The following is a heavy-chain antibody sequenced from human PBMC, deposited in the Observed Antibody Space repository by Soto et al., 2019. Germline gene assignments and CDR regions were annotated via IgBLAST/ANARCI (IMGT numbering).Heavy chain of an antibody. V-gene: IGHV1-18*01. J-gene: IGHJ6*02. CDR2: INAYNGNT. D-gene: IGHD3-16*01. CDR1: GYRFTSSG. CDR3: AMVDVYVTPSPQDV. Sequence: GASVKVSCKASGYRFTSSGIGWVRQAPGQGLEWMGWINAYNGNTNYAQNLQGRVTLTTDTSTSTAYMELRSLRSNDTAVYYCAMVDVYVTPSPQDVWGQGTTVTVSS.